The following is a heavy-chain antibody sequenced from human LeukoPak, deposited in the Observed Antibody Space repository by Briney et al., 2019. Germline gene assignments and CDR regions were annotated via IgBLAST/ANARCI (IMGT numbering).Heavy chain of an antibody. CDR3: ASSIAADY. V-gene: IGHV4-34*01. Sequence: SETLSLTCAVYGESFSGYYWSWIRQPPGKGLEWIGGINHSGSTNYNPSLKSRVTISVDTSKNQFSLKLSSVTAADTAVYYCASSIAADYWGQGTLVTVSS. D-gene: IGHD6-25*01. CDR1: GESFSGYY. J-gene: IGHJ4*02. CDR2: INHSGST.